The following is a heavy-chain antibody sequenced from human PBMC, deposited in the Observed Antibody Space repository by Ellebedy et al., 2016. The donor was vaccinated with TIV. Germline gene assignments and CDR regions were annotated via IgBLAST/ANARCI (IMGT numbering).Heavy chain of an antibody. D-gene: IGHD1-26*01. CDR1: GLTFGNYA. V-gene: IGHV3-23*01. CDR3: TRSGSFDY. J-gene: IGHJ4*02. Sequence: GESLKISCAASGLTFGNYAMSWVRQAPGKGLEWVSAISRSGANTYYADSVKGRFTISRDNSENTLYLQMNSLKTEDTAVYYCTRSGSFDYWGQGTLVTVSS. CDR2: ISRSGANT.